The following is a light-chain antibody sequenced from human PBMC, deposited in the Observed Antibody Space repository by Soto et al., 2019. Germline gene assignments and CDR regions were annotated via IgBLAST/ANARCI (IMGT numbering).Light chain of an antibody. J-gene: IGLJ1*01. CDR3: CSYTRGGTLI. Sequence: QSVLTQPASVSGSPGQSITISCVGTSGDIGDYNYVSWYQQHQGKVPEVIMYAGSNRPSGVSYRFSGTKSVNRAFLTVSGLQADDDDYYYCCSYTRGGTLIFGTGTKLTVL. CDR1: SGDIGDYNY. CDR2: AGS. V-gene: IGLV2-14*01.